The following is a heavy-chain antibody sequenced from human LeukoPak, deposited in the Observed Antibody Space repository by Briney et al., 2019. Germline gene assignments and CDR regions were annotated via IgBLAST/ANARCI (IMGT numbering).Heavy chain of an antibody. V-gene: IGHV4-34*01. Sequence: SETLSLTCAVYGGSFSGYYWSWIRQPPGKGLEWIGEINHSGSTNYNPSLKSRVTISVDTSKNQFSLKLSSVTAADTAVYYCARRIAYGSGSYWVENWFDPWGQGTLVTVSS. D-gene: IGHD3-10*01. CDR3: ARRIAYGSGSYWVENWFDP. CDR2: INHSGST. J-gene: IGHJ5*02. CDR1: GGSFSGYY.